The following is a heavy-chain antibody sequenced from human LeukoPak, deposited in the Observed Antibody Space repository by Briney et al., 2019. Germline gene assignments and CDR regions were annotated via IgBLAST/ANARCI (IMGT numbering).Heavy chain of an antibody. J-gene: IGHJ6*02. V-gene: IGHV1-46*01. CDR3: ARGGERSSGMDV. CDR2: INPSAGST. D-gene: IGHD6-19*01. Sequence: ASVKVSCKASGDTFTRYYIHWVRQAPGKGLEWMGIINPSAGSTSYAQKFQGRVTMTRDTSTSTVYMEQSSLRFEDTAVYYCARGGERSSGMDVWGQGTTVTVSS. CDR1: GDTFTRYY.